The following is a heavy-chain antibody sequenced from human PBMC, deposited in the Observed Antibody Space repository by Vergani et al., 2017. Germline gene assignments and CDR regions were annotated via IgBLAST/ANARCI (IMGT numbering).Heavy chain of an antibody. V-gene: IGHV5-51*03. CDR2: IYPGDSDT. CDR3: ARLPPQSDILTGRRYYYYGMDV. Sequence: EVQLVQSGAEVKKPGESLKISCKGSGYSFTSYWIGWVRQMPGKGLEWMGIIYPGDSDTRYSPSFQGQVTISADKSISTAYLQWSSLKASDTAMYYCARLPPQSDILTGRRYYYYGMDVWGQGTTVTVSS. J-gene: IGHJ6*02. D-gene: IGHD3-9*01. CDR1: GYSFTSYW.